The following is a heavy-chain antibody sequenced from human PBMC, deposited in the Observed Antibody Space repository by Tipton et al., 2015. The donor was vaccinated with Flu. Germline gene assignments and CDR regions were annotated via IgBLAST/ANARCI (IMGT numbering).Heavy chain of an antibody. Sequence: GLVKPSETLSLTCSVSADSISSNYWSWIRQSPGKGLEWIGYIYNTWSTNYNPPLKSRVTISVDTSKNQFSLNLRSVTAADTAVYYCARQDHGLDVWGQGTTVSVS. D-gene: IGHD2-8*01. J-gene: IGHJ6*02. V-gene: IGHV4-59*08. CDR2: IYNTWST. CDR1: ADSISSNY. CDR3: ARQDHGLDV.